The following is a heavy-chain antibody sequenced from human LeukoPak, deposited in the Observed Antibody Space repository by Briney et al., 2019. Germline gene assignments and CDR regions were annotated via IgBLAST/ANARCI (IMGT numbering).Heavy chain of an antibody. CDR3: ARQTETPLMYYFDY. CDR1: GFTFSSYA. Sequence: GGSLRLSCAASGFTFSSYAMHWVRQAPGKGLEWVAVISYDGSNKYYADSVKGRFTISRDNSKNTLYLQMNSLRAEDTAVYYCARQTETPLMYYFDYWGQGTLVTVSS. J-gene: IGHJ4*02. D-gene: IGHD1-1*01. CDR2: ISYDGSNK. V-gene: IGHV3-30*04.